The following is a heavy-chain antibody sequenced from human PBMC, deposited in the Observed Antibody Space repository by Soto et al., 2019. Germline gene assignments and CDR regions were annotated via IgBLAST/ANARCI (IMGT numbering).Heavy chain of an antibody. D-gene: IGHD5-18*01. V-gene: IGHV3-33*01. Sequence: QVQLVESGGGVVQPGRSLRLSCAASGFTFSSYGMHWVRQAPGKGLEWVAVIWYDGSNKYYADSVKGRFTISRDNSKNTLYLQMNSLRAEDTVVYYCARDRDGYRYGSTIDYWGQGTLVTVSS. CDR3: ARDRDGYRYGSTIDY. CDR1: GFTFSSYG. CDR2: IWYDGSNK. J-gene: IGHJ4*02.